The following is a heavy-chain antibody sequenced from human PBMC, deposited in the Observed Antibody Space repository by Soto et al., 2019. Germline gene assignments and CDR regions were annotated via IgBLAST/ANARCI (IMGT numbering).Heavy chain of an antibody. J-gene: IGHJ4*02. D-gene: IGHD5-18*01. CDR2: ISSSSSYI. CDR3: ARWSGNNIQLLGY. CDR1: GFTFSSYS. Sequence: ESGGGLVKPGGSLRLSCAASGFTFSSYSMNWVRQAPGKGLEWVSSISSSSSYIYYADSVKGRFTISRDNAKNSLYLQMNSLRAEDTAVYYCARWSGNNIQLLGYWGQGTLVTVSS. V-gene: IGHV3-21*01.